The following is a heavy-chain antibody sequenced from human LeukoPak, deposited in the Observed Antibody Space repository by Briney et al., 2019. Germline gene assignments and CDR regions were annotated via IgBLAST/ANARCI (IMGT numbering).Heavy chain of an antibody. J-gene: IGHJ4*02. V-gene: IGHV3-30*02. CDR2: IRYDGSNK. D-gene: IGHD2-15*01. CDR1: GFTFSSYG. Sequence: PAGSLRLSCAVSGFTFSSYGMHWVRQAPGKGLEWVAFIRYDGSNKYYADSMKVRFTTSRDNSKNTLYLQMNSLRAEDTAVYYCAKDNAYCSGGSCYSDFDYWGQGTLVTVSS. CDR3: AKDNAYCSGGSCYSDFDY.